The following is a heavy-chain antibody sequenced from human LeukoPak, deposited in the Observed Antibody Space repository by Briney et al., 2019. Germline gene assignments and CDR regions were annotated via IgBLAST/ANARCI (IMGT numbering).Heavy chain of an antibody. Sequence: GGSLRLSCAGSGFPFSSHGMNWVRQAPGKGLEWVSSISSSSSYIYYADSVKGRFTISRDNAKNSLYLQMNSLRAEDTAVYYCARRDMVAGEADDAFDIWGQGTMVTVSS. J-gene: IGHJ3*02. V-gene: IGHV3-21*01. CDR1: GFPFSSHG. D-gene: IGHD6-19*01. CDR2: ISSSSSYI. CDR3: ARRDMVAGEADDAFDI.